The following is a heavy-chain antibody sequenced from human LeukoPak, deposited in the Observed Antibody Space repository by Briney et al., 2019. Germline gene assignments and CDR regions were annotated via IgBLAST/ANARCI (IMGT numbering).Heavy chain of an antibody. J-gene: IGHJ4*02. Sequence: PGGSLRLSCAASGFTVSSNYMTWVRQAPGKGLEWISLIYSGGSTYYADSVKGRFTISRDNSKNTLYLQMNSLRAEDTAVYYCAAYSSCDCWGQGTLVTVSS. D-gene: IGHD6-6*01. CDR1: GFTVSSNY. V-gene: IGHV3-53*01. CDR3: AAYSSCDC. CDR2: IYSGGST.